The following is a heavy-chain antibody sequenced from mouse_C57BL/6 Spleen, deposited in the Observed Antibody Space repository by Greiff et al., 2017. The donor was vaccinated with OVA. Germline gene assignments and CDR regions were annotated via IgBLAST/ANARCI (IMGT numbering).Heavy chain of an antibody. D-gene: IGHD1-1*01. J-gene: IGHJ3*01. CDR2: IWGGGST. CDR1: GFSLTSYG. Sequence: VKLQESGPGLVAPSQSLSITCTVSGFSLTSYGVDWVRQPPGKGLEWLGVIWGGGSTNYNSALMSRLSISKDNSKSQVFLKMNSLQTDDTAMDYCAKRGTTVVAPFAYWGQGTLVTVSA. CDR3: AKRGTTVVAPFAY. V-gene: IGHV2-9*01.